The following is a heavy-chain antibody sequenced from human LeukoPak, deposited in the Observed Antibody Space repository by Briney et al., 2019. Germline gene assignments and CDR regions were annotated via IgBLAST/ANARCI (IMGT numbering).Heavy chain of an antibody. J-gene: IGHJ3*02. CDR1: GFTFSSYA. CDR3: ARGAGKYSSSGNAFDI. Sequence: GGSLRLSCAASGFTFSSYAMHWVRQAPGKGLEWVAVISYDGSNKYYADSVKGRFTISRDNSKNTLYLQMNSLRAEDTAVYYCARGAGKYSSSGNAFDIWGQGTMVTVSS. CDR2: ISYDGSNK. D-gene: IGHD6-6*01. V-gene: IGHV3-30-3*01.